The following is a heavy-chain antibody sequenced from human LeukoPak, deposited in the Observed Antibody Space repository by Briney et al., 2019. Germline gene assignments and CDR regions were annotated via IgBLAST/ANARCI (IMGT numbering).Heavy chain of an antibody. J-gene: IGHJ4*02. CDR2: ISSSGSTI. CDR3: AKGIYDSSGYYRY. CDR1: GFTFSSYE. Sequence: GGSLRLSCAASGFTFSSYEMNWVRQAPGKGLEWVSYISSSGSTIYYADSVKGRFTISRDNAKNSLYLQMNSLRAEDTAVYYCAKGIYDSSGYYRYWGQGTLVTVSS. V-gene: IGHV3-48*03. D-gene: IGHD3-22*01.